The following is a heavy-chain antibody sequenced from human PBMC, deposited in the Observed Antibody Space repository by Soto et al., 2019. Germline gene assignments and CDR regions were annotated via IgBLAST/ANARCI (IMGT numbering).Heavy chain of an antibody. CDR3: AKDIQSYSTSVAH. J-gene: IGHJ5*02. D-gene: IGHD2-21*01. CDR1: GFTFNDYA. CDR2: LSWNGGSV. V-gene: IGHV3-9*01. Sequence: EVQLAESGGGSVQPGRSLRLSCAASGFTFNDYAMHWVRQAPGKGLEWVSGLSWNGGSVHYADSVRGRFTISRDNAKSSLYLQMNSLRPEDTAIYYCAKDIQSYSTSVAHWGQGTLVTVSS.